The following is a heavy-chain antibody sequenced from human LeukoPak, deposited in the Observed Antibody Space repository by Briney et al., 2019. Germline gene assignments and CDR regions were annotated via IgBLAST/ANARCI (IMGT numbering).Heavy chain of an antibody. CDR2: INHSGST. CDR3: ARDLTYYDFWSGYPGWFDP. Sequence: SETLSPTCAVYGGSFSGYYWSWIRQPPGKGLEWIGEINHSGSTNYNPSLKSRVTISVDTSKNQFSLKLSSVTAADTAVYYCARDLTYYDFWSGYPGWFDPWGQGTLVTVSS. V-gene: IGHV4-34*01. D-gene: IGHD3-3*01. J-gene: IGHJ5*02. CDR1: GGSFSGYY.